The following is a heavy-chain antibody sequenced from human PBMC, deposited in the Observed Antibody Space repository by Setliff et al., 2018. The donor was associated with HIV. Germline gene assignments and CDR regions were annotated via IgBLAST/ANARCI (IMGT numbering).Heavy chain of an antibody. CDR3: ANDGGGLMITFGGVIDY. Sequence: PGGSLRLSCVASGLTFSSYGMHWVRQAPGKGLEWVAFIRYDGSNKYYADSVKGRFTISRENSKKTWYLQMNSLRAEDTAMYYCANDGGGLMITFGGVIDYWGQGTLVTVSS. CDR2: IRYDGSNK. CDR1: GLTFSSYG. J-gene: IGHJ4*02. D-gene: IGHD3-16*01. V-gene: IGHV3-30*02.